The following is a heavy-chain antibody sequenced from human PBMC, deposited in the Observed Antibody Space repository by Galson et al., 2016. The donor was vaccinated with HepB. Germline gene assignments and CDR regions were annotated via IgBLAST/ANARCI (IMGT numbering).Heavy chain of an antibody. CDR3: AKTPKKGENGGLLNY. CDR1: GFTFSSYW. D-gene: IGHD2-15*01. J-gene: IGHJ1*01. CDR2: ISGDGSST. V-gene: IGHV3-74*01. Sequence: SLRLSCAASGFTFSSYWMHWVRQAPGEGLVWVSHISGDGSSTHYADSVKGRFTISRDNSKNTLYLQMSGLRADDTAVYYCAKTPKKGENGGLLNYWGQGILVTVSS.